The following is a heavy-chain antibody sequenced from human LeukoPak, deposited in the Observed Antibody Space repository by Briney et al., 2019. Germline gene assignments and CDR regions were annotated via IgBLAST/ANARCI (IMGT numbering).Heavy chain of an antibody. CDR1: GFTFSTYA. Sequence: GGSLRLSCAASGFTFSTYAMSWVRQAPGKGLEWVSAISGRGGNTYYADSVKGRFTISRDNSKNTLYLQMNSLRAEDTAVYYCAKAYGGNLLDAFDTWGQGTMVTVSS. CDR2: ISGRGGNT. D-gene: IGHD4-23*01. CDR3: AKAYGGNLLDAFDT. V-gene: IGHV3-23*01. J-gene: IGHJ3*02.